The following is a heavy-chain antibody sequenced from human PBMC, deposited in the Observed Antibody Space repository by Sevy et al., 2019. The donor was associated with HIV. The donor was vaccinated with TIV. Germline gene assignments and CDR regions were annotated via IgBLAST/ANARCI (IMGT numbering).Heavy chain of an antibody. CDR2: IKPNSGGT. CDR1: GYTFTDYF. D-gene: IGHD3-16*01. J-gene: IGHJ5*02. V-gene: IGHV1-2*02. Sequence: ASVKVSCKTFGYTFTDYFIHWVRQAPGQGLEWMGWIKPNSGGTNSALKFRGRVTMTRDTAMNTAYMELNRLTSDDTAIYFCARDRPGCFGFDPWGQGTLVTVSS. CDR3: ARDRPGCFGFDP.